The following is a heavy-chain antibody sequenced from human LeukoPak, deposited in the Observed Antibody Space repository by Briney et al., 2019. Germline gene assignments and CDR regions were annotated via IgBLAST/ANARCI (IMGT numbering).Heavy chain of an antibody. V-gene: IGHV4-39*01. CDR3: ARLKIRDGAYYYDFWSGYHYYIDY. D-gene: IGHD3-3*01. CDR1: GGSISSSSYY. CDR2: IYYSGST. Sequence: SETLSLTCTVSGGSISSSSYYWGWIRQPPGKGLEWIGSIYYSGSTYYNPSLKSRVTISVDTSKNQFSLKLSSVTAADTAVYYCARLKIRDGAYYYDFWSGYHYYIDYWGQGTLVTVSS. J-gene: IGHJ4*02.